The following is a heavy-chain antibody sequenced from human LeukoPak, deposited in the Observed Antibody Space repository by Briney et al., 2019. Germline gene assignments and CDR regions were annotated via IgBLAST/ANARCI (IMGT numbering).Heavy chain of an antibody. J-gene: IGHJ6*02. CDR2: IWYDGSNK. CDR1: GFTFSSYG. Sequence: GGSLRLSCAASGFTFSSYGMHWVRQAPGKGLEWVAVIWYDGSNKYYADSVKGRFTISRDNSKNTLYLQMNSLRAEDTAVYYCARNLGFLEWLPPTSYGMDVWGQGTTVTVSS. V-gene: IGHV3-33*01. D-gene: IGHD3-3*01. CDR3: ARNLGFLEWLPPTSYGMDV.